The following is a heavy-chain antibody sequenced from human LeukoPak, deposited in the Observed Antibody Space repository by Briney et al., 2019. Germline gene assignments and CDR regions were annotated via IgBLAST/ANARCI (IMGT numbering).Heavy chain of an antibody. CDR3: ARTSWVAAYLSGNYYYYYYMDV. D-gene: IGHD2-15*01. CDR1: GGSISSYY. Sequence: SETPSLTCTVSGGSISSYYWSWLRQPAGKGLEWIGRIYTSGSTNYNPSLKTRVTMSVDTSKNQFSLKLNSVTAADTAVYYCARTSWVAAYLSGNYYYYYYMDVWGKGTTVTVSS. J-gene: IGHJ6*03. V-gene: IGHV4-4*07. CDR2: IYTSGST.